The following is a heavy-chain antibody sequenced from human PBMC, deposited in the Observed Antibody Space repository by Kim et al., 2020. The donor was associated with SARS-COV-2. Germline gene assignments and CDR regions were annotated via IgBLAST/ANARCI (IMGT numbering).Heavy chain of an antibody. D-gene: IGHD1-7*01. CDR3: ARDSNAGTQ. J-gene: IGHJ4*02. Sequence: STIYYADSVKGRFTISRDNAKNSLYLQMNSLRAEDTAVYYCARDSNAGTQWGQGTLVTVSS. CDR2: STI. V-gene: IGHV3-11*01.